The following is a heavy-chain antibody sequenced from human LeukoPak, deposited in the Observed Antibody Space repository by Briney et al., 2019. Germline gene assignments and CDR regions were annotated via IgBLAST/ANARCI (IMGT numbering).Heavy chain of an antibody. V-gene: IGHV1-2*02. Sequence: ASVKVSCKASGYTFTGYYMHWVRQAPGQGLEWMGWINPNSGGTNYAQKFQGRVTMTRDTSISTAYMELSRLRSDDTAVYYCARDLKWAGLGVAGTVIGYWGQGTLVTVSS. CDR3: ARDLKWAGLGVAGTVIGY. D-gene: IGHD6-19*01. CDR2: INPNSGGT. J-gene: IGHJ4*02. CDR1: GYTFTGYY.